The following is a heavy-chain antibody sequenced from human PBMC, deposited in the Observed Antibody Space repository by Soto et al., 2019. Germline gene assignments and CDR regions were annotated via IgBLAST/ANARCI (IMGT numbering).Heavy chain of an antibody. J-gene: IGHJ6*03. CDR2: IYPGDSDT. CDR3: ARHVNTVVDYGDYEGYYYYMDV. CDR1: GYSFTSYW. D-gene: IGHD4-17*01. V-gene: IGHV5-51*01. Sequence: PGESLKISCKGSGYSFTSYWIGWVRQMPGKGLEWMGIIYPGDSDTIYSPSFQGQVTISADKSISTAYLQWSSLKASDTAMYYCARHVNTVVDYGDYEGYYYYMDVWGKGTTVTVSS.